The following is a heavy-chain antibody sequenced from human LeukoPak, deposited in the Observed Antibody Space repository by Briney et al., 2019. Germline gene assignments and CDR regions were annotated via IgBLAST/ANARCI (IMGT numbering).Heavy chain of an antibody. CDR1: GLTFSGYG. D-gene: IGHD5-18*01. Sequence: PGGSLRLSCAASGLTFSGYGIHWFGQAPGKGLVGVAFIRYDGSNKYYADSVKGRFTISRDNSKNTVYMQMNSLKADDKAVYYCAKEGTASKPSDLDYRGQGTLVTVTS. J-gene: IGHJ4*02. CDR2: IRYDGSNK. V-gene: IGHV3-30*02. CDR3: AKEGTASKPSDLDY.